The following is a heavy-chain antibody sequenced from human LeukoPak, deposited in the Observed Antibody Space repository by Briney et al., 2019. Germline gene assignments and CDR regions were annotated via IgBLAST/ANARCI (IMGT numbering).Heavy chain of an antibody. CDR1: GFTFNNYA. CDR3: GRDWKLDY. J-gene: IGHJ4*02. V-gene: IGHV3-23*01. Sequence: GGSLRLSCAASGFTFNNYAMSWVRQAPGKGLEWVSAIGDNGGDTKYADSMKGRFTISRDNSRNTLYLQLNSLRVEDTAIYYCGRDWKLDYWGQGTLVTVSS. CDR2: IGDNGGDT. D-gene: IGHD1-1*01.